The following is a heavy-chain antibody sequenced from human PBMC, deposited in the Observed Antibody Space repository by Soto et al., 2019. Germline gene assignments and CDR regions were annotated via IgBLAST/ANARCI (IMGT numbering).Heavy chain of an antibody. CDR3: ARYNSYAIDY. D-gene: IGHD2-8*01. CDR1: GGSISRSSYY. Sequence: SETLSLTCSVSGGSISRSSYYWSWIRQPPGKGLEWIANIHYSGTTNYNPPLASRVTLSVDTSKNQFSLKMTSVTAADRAMYFCARYNSYAIDYWGRGTLVTVSS. V-gene: IGHV4-61*01. CDR2: IHYSGTT. J-gene: IGHJ4*02.